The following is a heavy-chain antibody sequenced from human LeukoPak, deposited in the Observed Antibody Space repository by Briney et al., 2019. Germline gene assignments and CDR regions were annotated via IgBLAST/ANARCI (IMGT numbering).Heavy chain of an antibody. Sequence: GGSLRLTCAVSGLTVSNVWMNWVRQAPGKGLEWVGRIKSKKDGGTTEFAAPVRGRFTISRDDSQNTLYLQMNSLTSDDTAVYYCTQGSGFYYDYWGQGTLVTVSS. CDR2: IKSKKDGGTT. CDR3: TQGSGFYYDY. D-gene: IGHD3-22*01. J-gene: IGHJ4*02. V-gene: IGHV3-15*07. CDR1: GLTVSNVW.